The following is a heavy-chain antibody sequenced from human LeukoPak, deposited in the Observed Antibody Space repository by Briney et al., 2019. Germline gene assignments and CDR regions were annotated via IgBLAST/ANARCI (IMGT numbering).Heavy chain of an antibody. D-gene: IGHD6-19*01. CDR3: ARHGGIAVAGPPYYYYYYGMDV. J-gene: IGHJ6*02. Sequence: PSETLSLTCTVSGGSISSYYWSWIRQPPGKGLEWIGYIYYSGSTNYNPSLKSRVTISVDTSKNQFSLKLSSVTAADTAVYYCARHGGIAVAGPPYYYYYYGMDVWGQGTTVTVSS. CDR2: IYYSGST. CDR1: GGSISSYY. V-gene: IGHV4-59*08.